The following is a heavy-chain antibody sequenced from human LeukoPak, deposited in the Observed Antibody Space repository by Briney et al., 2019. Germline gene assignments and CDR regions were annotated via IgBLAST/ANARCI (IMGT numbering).Heavy chain of an antibody. V-gene: IGHV4-61*02. Sequence: ASETLSLTCTVSGGSISSGSYYWSWIRQPAGKGLEWIGRIYTSGSTNYNPSLKSRVTISVDTSKNQFSLKLSSVTAADTAVYYCARDDADSAYADGDYWGQGTLVTVSS. CDR2: IYTSGST. CDR1: GGSISSGSYY. CDR3: ARDDADSAYADGDY. D-gene: IGHD5-12*01. J-gene: IGHJ4*02.